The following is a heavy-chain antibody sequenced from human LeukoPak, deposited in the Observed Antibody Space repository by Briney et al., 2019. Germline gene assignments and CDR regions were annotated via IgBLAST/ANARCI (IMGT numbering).Heavy chain of an antibody. CDR3: ARMLSSTSCRYYFQH. CDR2: ISAYNGNT. CDR1: GYTFTSYG. D-gene: IGHD2-2*01. V-gene: IGHV1-18*01. Sequence: ASVKVSCKASGYTFTSYGISWVRQAPGQGLEWMGWISAYNGNTNYAQKLQGRVTMTTDTSTSTAYMELRSLRSDDTAVYYCARMLSSTSCRYYFQHWGQGTLVTVSS. J-gene: IGHJ1*01.